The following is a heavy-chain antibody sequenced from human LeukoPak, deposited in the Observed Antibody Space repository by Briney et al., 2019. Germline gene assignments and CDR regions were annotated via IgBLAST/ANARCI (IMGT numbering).Heavy chain of an antibody. CDR3: ARVGGAEQWLARALYAFDI. D-gene: IGHD6-19*01. J-gene: IGHJ3*02. Sequence: GGSLRLSCAASGFTFSSYSMNWVRQAPGKGLEWVSYISSSSSTIYYADSVKGRFTISRDNAKNSLYLQMNSLRAEDAAVYYCARVGGAEQWLARALYAFDIWGQGTMVTVSS. V-gene: IGHV3-48*01. CDR2: ISSSSSTI. CDR1: GFTFSSYS.